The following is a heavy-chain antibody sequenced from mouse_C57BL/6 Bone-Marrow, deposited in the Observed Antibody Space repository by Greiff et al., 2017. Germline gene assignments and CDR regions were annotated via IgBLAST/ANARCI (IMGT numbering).Heavy chain of an antibody. CDR3: ARCDGSPFAY. D-gene: IGHD2-3*01. CDR2: IRNKANGYTT. V-gene: IGHV7-3*01. CDR1: GFTFTDYY. J-gene: IGHJ3*01. Sequence: EVQVVESGGGLVQPGGSLSLSCAASGFTFTDYYMSWVRQPPGKALEWMGFIRNKANGYTTEYSAYGKGRLTISRDNSQSILYLQMNALSAEDSDTYYCARCDGSPFAYWGQGTLVAVSA.